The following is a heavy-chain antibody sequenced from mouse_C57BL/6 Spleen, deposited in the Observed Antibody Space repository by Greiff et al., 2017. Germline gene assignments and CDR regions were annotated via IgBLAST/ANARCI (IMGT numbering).Heavy chain of an antibody. CDR2: ISSGSSTI. CDR1: GFTFSDYG. Sequence: EVQRVESGGGLVKPGGSLKLSCAASGFTFSDYGMHWVRQAPEKGLEWVAYISSGSSTIYYADTVKGRFTISRDNAKNTLFLQMTSLRSDDTAMYYCARPHDYYAMDYWGQGTSVTVSS. CDR3: ARPHDYYAMDY. V-gene: IGHV5-17*01. J-gene: IGHJ4*01.